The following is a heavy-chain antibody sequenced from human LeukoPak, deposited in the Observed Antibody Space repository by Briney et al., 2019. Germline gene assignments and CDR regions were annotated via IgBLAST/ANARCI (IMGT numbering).Heavy chain of an antibody. D-gene: IGHD3-16*02. CDR2: INSDGSAT. CDR3: ARGTAGYHSSYFDY. J-gene: IGHJ4*02. Sequence: GGSLRLSCAASGFTFGSPWMHWVRQAPGKGLVWVSRINSDGSATAYADSVKGRFTISRDNAENTLYLQMNSLRAEDTAVYYRARGTAGYHSSYFDYWGQGTLVTVSS. V-gene: IGHV3-74*01. CDR1: GFTFGSPW.